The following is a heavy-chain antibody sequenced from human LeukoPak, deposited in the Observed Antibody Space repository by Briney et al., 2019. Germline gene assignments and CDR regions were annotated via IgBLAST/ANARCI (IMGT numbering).Heavy chain of an antibody. CDR2: MNPNSGNT. CDR1: GGTFSNYA. D-gene: IGHD4-17*01. V-gene: IGHV1-8*02. J-gene: IGHJ5*02. CDR3: ARGRNDYGDPWFDP. Sequence: GSSVKVSCKASGGTFSNYAISWVRQATGQGLEWMGWMNPNSGNTGYAQKFQGRVTMTRNTSISTAYMELSSLRSEDTAVYYCARGRNDYGDPWFDPWGQGTLVTVSS.